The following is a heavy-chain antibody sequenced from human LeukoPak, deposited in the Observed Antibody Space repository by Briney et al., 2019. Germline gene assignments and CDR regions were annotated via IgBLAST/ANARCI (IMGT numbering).Heavy chain of an antibody. CDR2: INPNSGGT. CDR1: GYTFTGYY. D-gene: IGHD2-2*01. CDR3: ARDGVVPAAKSSYYYYYYMDV. Sequence: GASVKVSCKASGYTFTGYYMHWVRQAPGQGLEWMGWINPNSGGTNYAQKFQGRVTMTRDTSISTAYMELSRLRSDDTAVYYCARDGVVPAAKSSYYYYYYMDVWGKGTTVTVSS. V-gene: IGHV1-2*02. J-gene: IGHJ6*03.